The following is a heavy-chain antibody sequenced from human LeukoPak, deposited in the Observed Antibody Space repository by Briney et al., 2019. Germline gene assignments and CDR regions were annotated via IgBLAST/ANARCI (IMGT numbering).Heavy chain of an antibody. CDR3: ARDLELERNRWNYFES. CDR2: MHYSGDS. D-gene: IGHD1-1*01. Sequence: PSETLSLTCTVSGGSISSFFWSWIRQPPGKGLEWIGSMHYSGDSKYNPSLKSRVSLSIDTSKQQFSLRLSSVTAADTAVYYCARDLELERNRWNYFESWGQRNLITVSS. V-gene: IGHV4-59*01. J-gene: IGHJ4*02. CDR1: GGSISSFF.